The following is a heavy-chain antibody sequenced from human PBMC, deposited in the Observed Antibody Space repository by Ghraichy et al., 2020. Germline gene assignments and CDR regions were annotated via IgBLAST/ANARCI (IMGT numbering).Heavy chain of an antibody. J-gene: IGHJ4*02. CDR2: ISGSGGTT. Sequence: GGSLRLSCAASGFTFSAYAMTWVRQAPGKGLEWVSVISGSGGTTYYADSVKGRFSISRDNSKNTLYLQMNSLRAEDTAVYYCAKEFGPLLFDYWGQGTLVTVSS. CDR3: AKEFGPLLFDY. D-gene: IGHD3-10*01. CDR1: GFTFSAYA. V-gene: IGHV3-23*01.